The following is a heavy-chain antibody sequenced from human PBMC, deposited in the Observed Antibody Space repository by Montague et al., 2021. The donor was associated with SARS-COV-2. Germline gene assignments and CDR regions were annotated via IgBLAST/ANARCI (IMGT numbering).Heavy chain of an antibody. CDR1: GGSISSTNYY. CDR3: ARHNDGYNCCDYVDY. Sequence: SETLSLTCSVSGGSISSTNYYWGLIRQPPGKGLEWIGSIYYRGTTHYNPSLKSRVTMSVDTSKSLFSLGLSSVTAADTAIYYCARHNDGYNCCDYVDYWGQGTLVTVSS. J-gene: IGHJ4*02. V-gene: IGHV4-39*01. CDR2: IYYRGTT. D-gene: IGHD5-24*01.